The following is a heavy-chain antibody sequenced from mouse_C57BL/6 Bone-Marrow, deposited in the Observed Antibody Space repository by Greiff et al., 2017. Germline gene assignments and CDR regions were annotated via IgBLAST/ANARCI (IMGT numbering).Heavy chain of an antibody. CDR1: GYTFTSYW. V-gene: IGHV1-69*01. CDR3: ARGGLLYFDY. D-gene: IGHD1-1*01. J-gene: IGHJ2*01. Sequence: QVQLKQPGAELVMPGASVKLSCKASGYTFTSYWMHWVKQRPGQGLEWIGEIDPSDSYTNYNQKFKGKSTLTVDKSSSTAYMQLSSLTSEDSAVYDCARGGLLYFDYWGQGTTLTVSA. CDR2: IDPSDSYT.